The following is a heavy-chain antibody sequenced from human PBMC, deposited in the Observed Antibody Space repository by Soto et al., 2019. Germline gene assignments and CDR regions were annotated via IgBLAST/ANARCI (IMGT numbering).Heavy chain of an antibody. D-gene: IGHD3-16*01. CDR1: GFPLSSYA. J-gene: IGHJ3*02. CDR2: ISGSGGRT. Sequence: GWSLRLSCVASGFPLSSYAMSWFRQTPGKGLEWVSGISGSGGRTYYADSVKGRFTISRDNSNNTLSLQMHILRVEDTAVYFCAKGGYYSLFDIWGQGTMVTVSS. CDR3: AKGGYYSLFDI. V-gene: IGHV3-23*01.